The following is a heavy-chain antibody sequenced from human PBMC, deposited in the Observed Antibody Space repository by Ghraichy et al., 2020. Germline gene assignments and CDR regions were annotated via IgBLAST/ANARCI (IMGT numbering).Heavy chain of an antibody. J-gene: IGHJ2*01. Sequence: GGSLRLSCAASGFTFDDYGMSWVRQAPGKGLEWVSGINWNGGSTGYADSVKGRFTISRDNAKNSLYLQMNSLRAEDTALYYCAREVGTIFGVVIIGEIGYFDLWGRGTLVTVSS. D-gene: IGHD3-3*01. V-gene: IGHV3-20*04. CDR1: GFTFDDYG. CDR3: AREVGTIFGVVIIGEIGYFDL. CDR2: INWNGGST.